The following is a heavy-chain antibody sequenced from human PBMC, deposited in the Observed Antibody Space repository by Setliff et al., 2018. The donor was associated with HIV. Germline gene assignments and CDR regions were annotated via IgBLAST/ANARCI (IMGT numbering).Heavy chain of an antibody. V-gene: IGHV3-74*01. CDR3: VRSIGGSPY. Sequence: GESLKISCAASGFTFRSYWMYWVRQPPGKGLVWVSRINIDGGSTNYADSVKGRFTISRDNAKNSLYLQMNSLRAEDTAVYFCVRSIGGSPYWGQGTLVTVSS. CDR2: INIDGGST. J-gene: IGHJ4*02. CDR1: GFTFRSYW. D-gene: IGHD2-15*01.